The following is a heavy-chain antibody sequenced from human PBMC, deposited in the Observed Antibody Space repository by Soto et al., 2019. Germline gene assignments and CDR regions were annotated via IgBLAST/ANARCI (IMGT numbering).Heavy chain of an antibody. D-gene: IGHD2-2*01. J-gene: IGHJ5*02. CDR3: AREEKYCSSTSCYDLNWFDP. Sequence: GSLRLSCAASGFTFSSYSMNWVRQAPGKGLEWVSSISSSSTYIYYADSLKGRFTISRDNAKNSVYLQMNSLRAEDTAVYYCAREEKYCSSTSCYDLNWFDPWGQGTLVTVSS. CDR2: ISSSSTYI. V-gene: IGHV3-21*06. CDR1: GFTFSSYS.